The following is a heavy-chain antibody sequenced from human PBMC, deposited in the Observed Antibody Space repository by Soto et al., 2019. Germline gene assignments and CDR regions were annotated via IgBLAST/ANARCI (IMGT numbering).Heavy chain of an antibody. D-gene: IGHD2-15*01. CDR1: GFIFNEYG. J-gene: IGHJ4*02. Sequence: GGSLRLSCAASGFIFNEYGMHWVRQAPGKGLEWVAVIWYDGSNKYYADSVKGRFTFSRDNSKNTMSLQMNSLRVEDTAVYYCARWGCIGSNCNLNQRRLDFWGQGTLVTGSS. CDR2: IWYDGSNK. CDR3: ARWGCIGSNCNLNQRRLDF. V-gene: IGHV3-33*03.